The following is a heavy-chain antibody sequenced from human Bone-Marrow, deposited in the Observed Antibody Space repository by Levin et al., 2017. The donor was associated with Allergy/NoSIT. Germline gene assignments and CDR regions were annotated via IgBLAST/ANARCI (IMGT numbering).Heavy chain of an antibody. CDR3: TRDLEAGIAAAVPIDY. D-gene: IGHD6-13*01. Sequence: GGSLRLSCTASGFTFGDYAMSWVRQAPGKGLEWVGFIRSKAYGGTTEYAASVKGRFTISRDDSKSIAYLQMNSLKTEDTAVYYCTRDLEAGIAAAVPIDYWGQGTLVTVSS. CDR2: IRSKAYGGTT. CDR1: GFTFGDYA. V-gene: IGHV3-49*04. J-gene: IGHJ4*02.